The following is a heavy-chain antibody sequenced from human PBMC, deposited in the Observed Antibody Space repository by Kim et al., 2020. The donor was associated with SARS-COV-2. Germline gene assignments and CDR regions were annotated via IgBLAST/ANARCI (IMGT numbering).Heavy chain of an antibody. D-gene: IGHD2-8*02. CDR3: ASGGVSYCTGGNCYFKN. CDR2: ITHTGSNI. V-gene: IGHV3-11*04. CDR1: GIIFSDYY. Sequence: GGSLRLSCAASGIIFSDYYMSWIRQAPGKGLEWISYITHTGSNIYYADSVKGRFTISRDNAKSSLYLEMNSLRVEDTAVYFCASGGVSYCTGGNCYFKNWGQGTLVTVAS. J-gene: IGHJ4*03.